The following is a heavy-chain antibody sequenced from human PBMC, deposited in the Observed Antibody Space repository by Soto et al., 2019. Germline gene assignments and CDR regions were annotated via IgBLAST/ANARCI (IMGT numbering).Heavy chain of an antibody. CDR2: IRYDGSNK. Sequence: QVQLVESGGGVVQPGRSVRLSCAASGFTFSSYGMHWVRQAPGKGLEWVAVIRYDGSNKYYADSVKGRFTISRDNSKNTLYMQMNSLRVEDTAVYYCARDHSYGSYYFDYWGQGTLVTVSS. CDR3: ARDHSYGSYYFDY. CDR1: GFTFSSYG. J-gene: IGHJ4*02. D-gene: IGHD5-18*01. V-gene: IGHV3-33*01.